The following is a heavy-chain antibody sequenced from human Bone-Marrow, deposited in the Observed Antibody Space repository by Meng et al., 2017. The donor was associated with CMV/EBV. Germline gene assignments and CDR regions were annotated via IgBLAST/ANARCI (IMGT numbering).Heavy chain of an antibody. D-gene: IGHD2-2*01. Sequence: SETLSLTCTVSGGSVSSGSYYWSWIRQPPGKGLEWIGYIYYSGSTNYNPSLKSRVTISVDTSKNQFSLKLSSVTAADTAVYYCARDCAPRLCYYGMDVWGQGTTVTVYS. J-gene: IGHJ6*01. CDR1: GGSVSSGSYY. CDR2: IYYSGST. V-gene: IGHV4-61*01. CDR3: ARDCAPRLCYYGMDV.